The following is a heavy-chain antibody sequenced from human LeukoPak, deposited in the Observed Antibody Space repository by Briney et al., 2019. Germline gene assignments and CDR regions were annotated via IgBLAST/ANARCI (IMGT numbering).Heavy chain of an antibody. Sequence: ASVKVSCSASGYTFTTYYMHWVRQAPGQGLEWLGIINPSGGSTSYAQKFQGRVTMTWDTSTSTVYMELSSLKSEDTAVYYCARGALTYCGAECFNDAFDIWGQGTMVTVSS. V-gene: IGHV1-46*01. J-gene: IGHJ3*02. CDR3: ARGALTYCGAECFNDAFDI. CDR2: INPSGGST. D-gene: IGHD2-21*01. CDR1: GYTFTTYY.